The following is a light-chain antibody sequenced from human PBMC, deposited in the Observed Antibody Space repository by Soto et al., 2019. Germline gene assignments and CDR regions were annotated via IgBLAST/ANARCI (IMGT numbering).Light chain of an antibody. V-gene: IGKV1-6*01. CDR3: LQDFNFPRT. J-gene: IGKJ1*01. Sequence: AIQMTQSPSSLSASVGDTVTITCRASQGIRRALRWYQQKPGEAPKLLIYSASDLQGAVPSRFRGSGSGTDFTLTISSLQPEDFATYYCLQDFNFPRTFGQGTKVEV. CDR1: QGIRRA. CDR2: SAS.